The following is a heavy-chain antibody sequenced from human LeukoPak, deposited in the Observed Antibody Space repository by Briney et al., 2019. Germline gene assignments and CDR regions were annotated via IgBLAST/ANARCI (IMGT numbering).Heavy chain of an antibody. Sequence: ASVKVSCKASGGTFSSYAISWVRQAPGQGLEWMGGIIPIFGTANYAQKFQGRVTITTDESTSTAYMELSRLRSDDTAVYYCARVGYRYNAYDEMYYFDYWGQGNLVTVSS. CDR3: ARVGYRYNAYDEMYYFDY. J-gene: IGHJ4*02. CDR2: IIPIFGTA. V-gene: IGHV1-69*05. CDR1: GGTFSSYA. D-gene: IGHD5-12*01.